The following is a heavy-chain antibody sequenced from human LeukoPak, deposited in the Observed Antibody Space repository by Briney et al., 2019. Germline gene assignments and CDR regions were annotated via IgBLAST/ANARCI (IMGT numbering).Heavy chain of an antibody. J-gene: IGHJ4*02. V-gene: IGHV3-21*01. CDR2: ISSSSSYI. Sequence: GGSLRLSCAASGFTFSSYSMNWVRPAPGKGLEWVSSISSSSSYIYYADSVKGRFTISRDNAKNSLYLQMNSLRAEDTAVYYCARDRGSSWPFDYWGQGTLVTVSS. CDR3: ARDRGSSWPFDY. CDR1: GFTFSSYS. D-gene: IGHD6-13*01.